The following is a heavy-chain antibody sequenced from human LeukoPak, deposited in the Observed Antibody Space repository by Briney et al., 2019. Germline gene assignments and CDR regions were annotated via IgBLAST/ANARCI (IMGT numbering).Heavy chain of an antibody. CDR3: ARLPYWDGVDQDY. J-gene: IGHJ4*02. D-gene: IGHD1-26*01. CDR1: GYTFTRYY. Sequence: ASVKVSCKTSGYTFTRYYMQWVRQAPGHGLEWMGVINPISGATDYAQKFQGRVTMTRDTSTSTVYMELRSLRSEDTAMYYCARLPYWDGVDQDYWGQGTLVTVSS. CDR2: INPISGAT. V-gene: IGHV1-46*01.